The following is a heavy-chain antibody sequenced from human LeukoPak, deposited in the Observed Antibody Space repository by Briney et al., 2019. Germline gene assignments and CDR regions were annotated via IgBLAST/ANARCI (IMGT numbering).Heavy chain of an antibody. Sequence: PSETLSLTCTVPGGSISSSSYYWGWIRQPPGKGLEWIGSIYYSGSTYYNPSLKSRVTISVDTSKNQFSLKLSSVTAADTAVYYCARQWSFSVAATQVDYWGQGTLVTVSS. V-gene: IGHV4-39*01. CDR2: IYYSGST. CDR3: ARQWSFSVAATQVDY. J-gene: IGHJ4*02. D-gene: IGHD2-15*01. CDR1: GGSISSSSYY.